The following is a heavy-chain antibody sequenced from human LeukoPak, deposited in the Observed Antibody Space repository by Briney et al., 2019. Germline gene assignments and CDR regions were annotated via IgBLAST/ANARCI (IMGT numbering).Heavy chain of an antibody. Sequence: GASVKVSCKASGYTFIGYYMYWVRQAPGQGLEWMGGIIPIFGTANYAQKFQGRVTITADESTSTAYMELSSLRSEDTAVYYCARGPYYYDRSGEHKNWFDPWGQGTLVTVSS. CDR3: ARGPYYYDRSGEHKNWFDP. D-gene: IGHD3-22*01. CDR1: GYTFIGYY. CDR2: IIPIFGTA. J-gene: IGHJ5*02. V-gene: IGHV1-69*13.